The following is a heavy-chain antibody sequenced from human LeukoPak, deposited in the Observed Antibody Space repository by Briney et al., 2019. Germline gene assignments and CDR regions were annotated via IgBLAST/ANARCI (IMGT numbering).Heavy chain of an antibody. CDR2: IYYSGST. D-gene: IGHD3-16*02. CDR1: GGSISSYY. J-gene: IGHJ6*03. CDR3: ARGLTVRGVIGYYYYMDV. V-gene: IGHV4-59*01. Sequence: SETLSLTCTVSGGSISSYYWSWIRQPPGKGLELIGYIYYSGSTNYNPSLKSRVTISVDTSKNQFSLKLSSVTAADTAVYYCARGLTVRGVIGYYYYMDVGGEGTTVTVSS.